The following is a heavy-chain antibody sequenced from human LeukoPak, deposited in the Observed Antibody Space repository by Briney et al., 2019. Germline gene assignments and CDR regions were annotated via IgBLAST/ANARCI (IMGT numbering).Heavy chain of an antibody. D-gene: IGHD6-13*01. Sequence: PSETLSLTCTVSGGSISSYYWSWIRQPPGKGLEWIGYIYYSGSTNYNPSLKSRVTISVDTSKNQFSLKLSSVTAADTAVYYCARAHSSSWFDPWGQGTLVTVSS. J-gene: IGHJ5*02. CDR2: IYYSGST. CDR1: GGSISSYY. CDR3: ARAHSSSWFDP. V-gene: IGHV4-59*12.